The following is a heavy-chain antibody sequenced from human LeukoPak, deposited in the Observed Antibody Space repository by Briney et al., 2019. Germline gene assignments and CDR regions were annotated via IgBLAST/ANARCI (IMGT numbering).Heavy chain of an antibody. V-gene: IGHV4-59*01. Sequence: PSETLSLTCTVSGASISSFYWRWVRQPLGEGLEWIGYISNGGSTNYNPSLKSRVTISVDTSQSQLSLKVNSVTAADTAVYYCVKLQPNTGQWAFDIWGQGTMVSVSS. J-gene: IGHJ3*02. CDR1: GASISSFY. CDR2: ISNGGST. D-gene: IGHD1-1*01. CDR3: VKLQPNTGQWAFDI.